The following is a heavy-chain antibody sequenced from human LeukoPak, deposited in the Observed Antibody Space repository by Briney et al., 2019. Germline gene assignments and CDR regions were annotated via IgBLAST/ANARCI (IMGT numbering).Heavy chain of an antibody. CDR1: GGSIKNYY. J-gene: IGHJ5*02. Sequence: PSETLSLTCSVSGGSIKNYYWSWIRQPPGKGLEWLGNIYFGGTTDYNSSLKSRLTISVDTFKNQLSLNLQSVTAADTATYYCARHRSDTGGKKGVNWFDPWGQGTLVTASS. CDR3: ARHRSDTGGKKGVNWFDP. CDR2: IYFGGTT. V-gene: IGHV4-59*01. D-gene: IGHD4-23*01.